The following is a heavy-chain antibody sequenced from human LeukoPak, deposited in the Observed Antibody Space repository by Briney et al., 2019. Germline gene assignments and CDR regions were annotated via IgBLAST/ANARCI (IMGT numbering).Heavy chain of an antibody. CDR1: GYTFTSYG. Sequence: GASVKVSCKASGYTFTSYGISWVRQAPGQGLEWMGWISAYNGNTNYAQKLQGRVTMTTDTSTSTAYMELSSLRSEDTAVYYCAALTRYCSSTSCYHVDVWGKGTTVTVSS. J-gene: IGHJ6*04. CDR2: ISAYNGNT. V-gene: IGHV1-18*01. CDR3: AALTRYCSSTSCYHVDV. D-gene: IGHD2-2*01.